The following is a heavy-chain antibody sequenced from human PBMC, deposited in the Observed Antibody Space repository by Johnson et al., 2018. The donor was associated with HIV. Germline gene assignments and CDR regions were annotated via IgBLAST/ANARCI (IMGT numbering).Heavy chain of an antibody. Sequence: QVQLVESGGGLVKPGGSLRLSCAASGLTFSDYYMTWIRQAPGKGLEWLSFISSSGDIIRYADSVKGRFTISRDNAKNSLNLQMNSLRDEDTAVYYCARRTVTALFDICGHGTLVTVSS. V-gene: IGHV3-11*04. CDR3: ARRTVTALFDI. J-gene: IGHJ3*02. CDR2: ISSSGDII. CDR1: GLTFSDYY. D-gene: IGHD4-17*01.